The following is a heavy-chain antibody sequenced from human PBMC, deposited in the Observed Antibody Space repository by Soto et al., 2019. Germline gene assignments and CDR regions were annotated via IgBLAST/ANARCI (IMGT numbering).Heavy chain of an antibody. V-gene: IGHV3-23*01. J-gene: IGHJ4*02. D-gene: IGHD6-19*01. CDR2: ISDSGATT. CDR1: VFPFGENA. Sequence: WWSLRLSCPASVFPFGENAMSWFRQAPGKGLEWVSGISDSGATTYYADSVRGRFTISRDNSKNTLYLQMKSLRAEDSASYYCAKEDTSSGSLDYWGQGALVTVSS. CDR3: AKEDTSSGSLDY.